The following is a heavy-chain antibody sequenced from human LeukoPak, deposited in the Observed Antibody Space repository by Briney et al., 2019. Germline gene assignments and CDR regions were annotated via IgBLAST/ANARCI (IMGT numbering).Heavy chain of an antibody. D-gene: IGHD3-10*01. Sequence: ASVKVSCKASGYTFTSYGISWVRQAPAQGLEWMGWTSAYNGNTNYAQKLQGRVTMTTDTSTSTAYMELRSLRSDDTAVYYCARDWYGELTAQPTDRDYYYYYYMDVWGKGTTVTVSS. J-gene: IGHJ6*03. V-gene: IGHV1-18*01. CDR3: ARDWYGELTAQPTDRDYYYYYYMDV. CDR1: GYTFTSYG. CDR2: TSAYNGNT.